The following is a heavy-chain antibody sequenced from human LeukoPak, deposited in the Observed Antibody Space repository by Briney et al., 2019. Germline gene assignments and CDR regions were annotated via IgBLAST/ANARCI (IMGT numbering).Heavy chain of an antibody. CDR2: ISGSGGST. Sequence: PGGSLRLSCAASGFTFSSYAMSWVRQAPGKGLEWVSAISGSGGSTYYADSVKGRFTISRDNAKNSLYLQMNSLRAEDTATYYCARGLPATLLDYWGQGTLVTVSS. CDR3: ARGLPATLLDY. J-gene: IGHJ4*02. D-gene: IGHD2-2*01. CDR1: GFTFSSYA. V-gene: IGHV3-23*01.